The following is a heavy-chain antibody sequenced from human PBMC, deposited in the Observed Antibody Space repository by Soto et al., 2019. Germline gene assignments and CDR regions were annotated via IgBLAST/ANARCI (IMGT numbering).Heavy chain of an antibody. CDR2: ISSSSSYI. D-gene: IGHD3-22*01. CDR3: ARDVTGSGYYCLNPSGFDP. V-gene: IGHV3-21*01. J-gene: IGHJ5*02. CDR1: GFTFSSYS. Sequence: EVQLVESGGGLVKPGGSLRLSCAASGFTFSSYSMNWVRQAPGKGLEWVSSISSSSSYIYYADSVKGRFTISRDNAKNSLYLQMNSLRAEDTAVYYCARDVTGSGYYCLNPSGFDPWGQGTLVTVSS.